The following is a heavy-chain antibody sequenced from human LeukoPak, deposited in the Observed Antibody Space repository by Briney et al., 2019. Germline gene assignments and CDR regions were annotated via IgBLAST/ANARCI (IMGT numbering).Heavy chain of an antibody. Sequence: PGGSLRLSCAASGFTFDDYGMSWVRQAPGKGLEWVSGINWNGGSTGYADSVKGRFTISRDNAKNSLYLQMNSLRAEDTAVYYCARALPKQNIWFGELFNWFDPWGQGTLVTVSS. D-gene: IGHD3-10*01. CDR1: GFTFDDYG. CDR3: ARALPKQNIWFGELFNWFDP. V-gene: IGHV3-20*04. CDR2: INWNGGST. J-gene: IGHJ5*02.